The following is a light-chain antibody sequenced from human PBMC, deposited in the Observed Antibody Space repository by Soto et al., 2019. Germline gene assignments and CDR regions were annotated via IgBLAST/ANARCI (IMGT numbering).Light chain of an antibody. V-gene: IGKV3-20*01. CDR2: GAS. CDR1: QSVSSSY. J-gene: IGKJ4*01. Sequence: EIVLTQSPGTLSMSPGERATLSCRASQSVSSSYLAWYQQKPGQAPRLLIYGASSRATGIPDRFSGNGSGTDFTLAISRLESEDFAVYYCQQYGSSLGVTCGGGTKVDIK. CDR3: QQYGSSLGVT.